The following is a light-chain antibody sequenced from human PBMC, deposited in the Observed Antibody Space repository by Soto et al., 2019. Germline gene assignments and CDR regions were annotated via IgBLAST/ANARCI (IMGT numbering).Light chain of an antibody. V-gene: IGKV3-11*01. CDR3: QQRSVWPLT. Sequence: EIVLTQFPATLSLSPGDGATLSCRASQSVSSYLAWYQQRRGQPPRLLIYDSSNRATGIPARFSGSGSGTDFSLIISHLEPEDFAVYYCQQRSVWPLTFGGGTRVEIK. CDR1: QSVSSY. CDR2: DSS. J-gene: IGKJ4*01.